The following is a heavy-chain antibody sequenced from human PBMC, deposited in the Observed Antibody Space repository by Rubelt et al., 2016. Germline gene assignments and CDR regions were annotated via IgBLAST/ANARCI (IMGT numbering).Heavy chain of an antibody. J-gene: IGHJ5*02. CDR2: INHSGST. D-gene: IGHD3-10*01. CDR3: ARGGRYYGSGSYQRHNWFDP. CDR1: GGSFSGYY. Sequence: QVQLQQWGAGLLKPSETLSLTCAVYGGSFSGYYWSWIRQPPGKGLEWIGEINHSGSTNYNPSLKSRVTISGVTSKNQFSLKLSSVTAADTAVYYCARGGRYYGSGSYQRHNWFDPWGQGTLVTVSS. V-gene: IGHV4-34*01.